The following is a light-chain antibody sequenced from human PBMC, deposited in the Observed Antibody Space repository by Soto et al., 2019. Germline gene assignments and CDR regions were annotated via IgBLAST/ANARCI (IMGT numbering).Light chain of an antibody. CDR1: QNITSG. CDR3: QQNNSYTPA. J-gene: IGKJ5*01. CDR2: DAS. V-gene: IGKV1-5*01. Sequence: DIPMTQSPSTLSASVGDRVTIPCRASQNITSGLAWYQQKPGKAPKLLIYDASSLESGVPSRFSGSGSGTEFTLTISSLQPDDFATYYCQQNNSYTPAFGQGTRMEIK.